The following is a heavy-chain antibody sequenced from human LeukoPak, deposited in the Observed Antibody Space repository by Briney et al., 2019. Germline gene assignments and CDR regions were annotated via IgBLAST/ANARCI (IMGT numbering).Heavy chain of an antibody. CDR2: FYYSGST. Sequence: PSETLSLTCSVSGGAVTSFYWSWIRQSPGKGLEWIGYFYYSGSTKYNPSLKSRVTRSGDTSKNQLSLKLRSVTAADTAMYYCARHRFASAVILDYWGQGDPVTVSS. J-gene: IGHJ4*02. D-gene: IGHD2-21*02. CDR1: GGAVTSFY. V-gene: IGHV4-59*08. CDR3: ARHRFASAVILDY.